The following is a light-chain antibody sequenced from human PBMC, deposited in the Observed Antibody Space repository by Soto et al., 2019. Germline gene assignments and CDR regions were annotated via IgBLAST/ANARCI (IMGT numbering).Light chain of an antibody. CDR1: SSNIGAEYD. CDR3: QSYDSSLSVVV. CDR2: ESS. J-gene: IGLJ2*01. Sequence: QSVLTQPSSVSGAPGQTVTISCTGSSSNIGAEYDVHWYQQLPGGAPKLIIYESSDRLSGVPDRFSGSKSGASASLAITGLQAEDEDNYYCQSYDSSLSVVVFGGGTKVTVL. V-gene: IGLV1-40*01.